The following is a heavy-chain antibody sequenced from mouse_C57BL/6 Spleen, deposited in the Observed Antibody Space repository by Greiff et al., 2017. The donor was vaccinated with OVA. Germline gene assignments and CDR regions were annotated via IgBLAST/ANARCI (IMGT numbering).Heavy chain of an antibody. CDR2: INPSTGDT. CDR3: TGVLRSYYAMDY. J-gene: IGHJ4*01. D-gene: IGHD1-1*01. Sequence: VQLKQSGPELVKPGASVKISCKASGYSFTGYYMNWVKQSPEKSLEWIGEINPSTGDTTYNQKFKAKATLTVDKSSSTAYMQLKSLTSEDSAVYYCTGVLRSYYAMDYWGQGTSVTVSS. V-gene: IGHV1-42*01. CDR1: GYSFTGYY.